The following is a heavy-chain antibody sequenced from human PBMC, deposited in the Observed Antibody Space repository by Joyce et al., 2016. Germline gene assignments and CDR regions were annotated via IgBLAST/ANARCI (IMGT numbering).Heavy chain of an antibody. CDR1: GFSFRSFW. D-gene: IGHD6-13*01. V-gene: IGHV3-7*03. Sequence: EVYLVVSGGGLVQLGGSLRFSCAASGFSFRSFWMEWVRQAPGKGLEWVAQIKEDGSEKNYMDSLRSRFTISRDNAKTSVDLQINSLRVEDTAVYYCTRGSGTGWLDPWGQGTLVTVSS. CDR3: TRGSGTGWLDP. CDR2: IKEDGSEK. J-gene: IGHJ5*02.